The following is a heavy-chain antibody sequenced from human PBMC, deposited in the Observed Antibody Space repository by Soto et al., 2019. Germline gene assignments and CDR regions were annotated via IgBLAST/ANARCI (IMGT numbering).Heavy chain of an antibody. V-gene: IGHV1-69*02. D-gene: IGHD3-10*01. CDR2: IIPILGIA. J-gene: IGHJ4*02. Sequence: QVQLVQSGAEVKKPGSSVKVSCKASGGTFSSYTISWVRQAPGQGLEWMGRIIPILGIANYAQKFQGRVTITADKSTSTAYMERSSLRSEDTAGYYGGSEEHSYGSGAFFDYWGQGPLVAVSS. CDR1: GGTFSSYT. CDR3: GSEEHSYGSGAFFDY.